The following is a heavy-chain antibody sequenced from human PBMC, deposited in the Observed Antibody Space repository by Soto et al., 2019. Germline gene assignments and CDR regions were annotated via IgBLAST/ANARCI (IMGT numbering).Heavy chain of an antibody. CDR2: ISAYNGNT. CDR1: GYTFTSYG. D-gene: IGHD1-26*01. J-gene: IGHJ4*02. V-gene: IGHV1-18*01. Sequence: QVQLVQSGAEVKKPGASVKVSCKASGYTFTSYGISWVRQAPGQGLEWMGWISAYNGNTKYAQKLQGRVTTTTDTSTSKAEMEVRSLRSDDSAVYYCARDLGGSYYAPVDYWGQGTLVTVSS. CDR3: ARDLGGSYYAPVDY.